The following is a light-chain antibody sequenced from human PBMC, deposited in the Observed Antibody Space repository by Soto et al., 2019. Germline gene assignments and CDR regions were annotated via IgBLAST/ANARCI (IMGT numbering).Light chain of an antibody. CDR2: KAS. CDR3: QQYKRYPLS. CDR1: QSISSW. V-gene: IGKV1-5*03. J-gene: IGKJ4*01. Sequence: DIQMTQSPSTLSASVGDRVTITCRAGQSISSWLDWFQQKPGKAPKLLIYKASSLESGVQSRFNHSGSRTEFTTTISSLQPDDFATYYCQQYKRYPLSFGGGTMVEIK.